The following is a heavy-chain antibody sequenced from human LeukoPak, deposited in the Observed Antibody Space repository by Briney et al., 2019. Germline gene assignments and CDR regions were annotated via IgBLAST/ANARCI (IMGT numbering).Heavy chain of an antibody. D-gene: IGHD5-24*01. V-gene: IGHV3-21*01. J-gene: IGHJ3*02. CDR3: ARSLTLLDFDGYNRVGAFDI. CDR2: ISSSSSYI. CDR1: GFNFNSYW. Sequence: GGSLRLSCAASGFNFNSYWMNWVRQAPGKGLEWVSSISSSSSYIYYADSVKGRFTISRDNAKNSLYLQMNSLRAEDTAVYYCARSLTLLDFDGYNRVGAFDIWGQGTMVTVSS.